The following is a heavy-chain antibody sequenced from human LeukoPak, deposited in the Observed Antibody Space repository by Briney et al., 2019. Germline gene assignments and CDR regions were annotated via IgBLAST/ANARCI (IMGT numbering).Heavy chain of an antibody. J-gene: IGHJ4*02. D-gene: IGHD6-19*01. CDR1: GFTFSSYS. V-gene: IGHV3-21*01. CDR3: ARAAVAGTGGFDY. CDR2: ISSSSSYI. Sequence: GGSLRLSCAASGFTFSSYSMNWVRQAPGKGLEWVSSISSSSSYIYYADSVKGRFTISRDNAKNSLNLQMNSLRAEDTAVYYCARAAVAGTGGFDYWGQGTLVTVSS.